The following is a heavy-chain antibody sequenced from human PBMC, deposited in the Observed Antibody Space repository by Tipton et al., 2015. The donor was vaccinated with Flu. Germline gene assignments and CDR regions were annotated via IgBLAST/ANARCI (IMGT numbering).Heavy chain of an antibody. CDR1: GFIFSDYY. D-gene: IGHD5-24*01. Sequence: SLRLSCAASGFIFSDYYMSWMRQAPGKGLEWVSYISGSGDTIYYTDSVKGRFTVSRDNAKNSLFLQMSSLRAEDAAVYYCAGARDGYNPYGVDVWGQGTTVTVSS. CDR2: ISGSGDTI. CDR3: AGARDGYNPYGVDV. J-gene: IGHJ6*02. V-gene: IGHV3-11*01.